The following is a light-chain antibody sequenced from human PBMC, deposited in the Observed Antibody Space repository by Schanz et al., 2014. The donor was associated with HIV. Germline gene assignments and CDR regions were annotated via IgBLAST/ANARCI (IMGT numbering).Light chain of an antibody. CDR1: QTISTKY. CDR2: GAS. CDR3: QQYGSSPTWT. Sequence: IVLTQYPGTLSLSAGERAILSCRASQTISTKYLAWYQQRPGQAPRLLMYGASRRATGIPERFSGSGSGTDFTLTISRLEPEDFAVYYCQQYGSSPTWTFGQGTKVEIK. J-gene: IGKJ1*01. V-gene: IGKV3-20*01.